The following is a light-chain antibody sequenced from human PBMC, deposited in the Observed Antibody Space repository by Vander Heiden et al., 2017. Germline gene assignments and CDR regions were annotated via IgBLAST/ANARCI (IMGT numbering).Light chain of an antibody. CDR3: QQYYSYPPLT. CDR2: AAS. CDR1: QGISSY. Sequence: IRMTQSPPSFSASTGDRVTITCRASQGISSYLAWYQQKPGKAPKLLIYAASTLQSGVPSRFSGSGSGTDFTLTISCLQSEDFATYYCQQYYSYPPLTFGGGTKVEIK. V-gene: IGKV1-8*01. J-gene: IGKJ4*01.